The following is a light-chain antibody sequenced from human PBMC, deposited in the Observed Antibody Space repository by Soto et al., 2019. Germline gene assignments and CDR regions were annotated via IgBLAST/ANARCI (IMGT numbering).Light chain of an antibody. CDR2: AAS. CDR1: QSISSY. J-gene: IGKJ2*01. CDR3: HQSYSSYT. Sequence: DIQMTQSPSSLSASVGDRVTITCRASQSISSYLNWYQQKPGKAPKLLIYAASTLQSGVPSRFSGSGSGTDFTLTISSLQPEDFATYDCHQSYSSYTFGQGTKLEIK. V-gene: IGKV1-39*01.